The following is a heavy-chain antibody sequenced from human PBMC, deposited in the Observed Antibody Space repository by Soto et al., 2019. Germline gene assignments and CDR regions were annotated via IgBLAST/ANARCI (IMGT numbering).Heavy chain of an antibody. CDR3: GRQPGNCGSTNCFGYYSVDV. Sequence: QLQLQESGPRLVKPSETLSLTCSVSGGSISSSNNSWGWIRQPPGKGLEWIGAIYFSASKHYNQSLEGRVAIFADTPHNTLSLRLSSVTAADTEVYYCGRQPGNCGSTNCFGYYSVDVWGQGTTVTVS. V-gene: IGHV4-39*01. CDR1: GGSISSSNNS. D-gene: IGHD2-2*01. CDR2: IYFSASK. J-gene: IGHJ6*02.